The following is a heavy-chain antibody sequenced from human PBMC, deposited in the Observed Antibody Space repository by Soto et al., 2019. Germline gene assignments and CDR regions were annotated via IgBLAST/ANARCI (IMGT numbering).Heavy chain of an antibody. V-gene: IGHV3-72*01. D-gene: IGHD1-26*01. J-gene: IGHJ4*02. CDR1: GFTFSDHY. Sequence: PGGSLRLSCAASGFTFSDHYMDWVRQAPGKGLEWVGRSRNKANSYSTEYAASVKGRFTISRDESKNSLYLQMNSLKTEDTAVYYCARFSGSYTRGLDSWGQGTLVTVSS. CDR3: ARFSGSYTRGLDS. CDR2: SRNKANSYST.